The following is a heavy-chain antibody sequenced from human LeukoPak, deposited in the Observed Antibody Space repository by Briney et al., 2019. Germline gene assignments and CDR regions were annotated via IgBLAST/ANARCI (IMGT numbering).Heavy chain of an antibody. V-gene: IGHV3-21*01. D-gene: IGHD3-22*01. CDR2: ISSSSSYI. Sequence: GGSLRLSCAASGFNFISYAMSWVRQAPGKGLEWVSSISSSSSYIYYADSVKGRFTISRDNAKNSLYLQMNSLRAEDTAVYYCARDHYDSSGYELDYWGQGTLVTVSS. CDR1: GFNFISYA. J-gene: IGHJ4*02. CDR3: ARDHYDSSGYELDY.